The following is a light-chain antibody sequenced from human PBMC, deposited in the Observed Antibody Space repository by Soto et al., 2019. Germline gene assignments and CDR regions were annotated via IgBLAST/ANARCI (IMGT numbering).Light chain of an antibody. J-gene: IGKJ4*01. CDR1: QSLGIY. V-gene: IGKV3-11*01. CDR2: DAS. Sequence: DTVLTQSPATLSLSSGERATLSCRASQSLGIYLAWYQQRPGQAPRLLIHDASTRATGIPARFSGSGSGTDFTLTISSLEPEDVAVYYCQQGSNWPLTFGGGTKVEIK. CDR3: QQGSNWPLT.